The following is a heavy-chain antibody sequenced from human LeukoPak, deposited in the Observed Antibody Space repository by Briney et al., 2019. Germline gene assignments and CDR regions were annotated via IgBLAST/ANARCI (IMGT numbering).Heavy chain of an antibody. Sequence: PSQTLSLTCTISGGSIRSGSYYWSWIRQPAGKGLEWIGHIYTSGSTNYNPSLKGRITISVDTSKNQFSLKLSSVTAADTAVYYCARDKGIVATISDQYYYYYMDVWGKGTTVTISS. V-gene: IGHV4-61*09. J-gene: IGHJ6*03. CDR2: IYTSGST. D-gene: IGHD5-12*01. CDR3: ARDKGIVATISDQYYYYYMDV. CDR1: GGSIRSGSYY.